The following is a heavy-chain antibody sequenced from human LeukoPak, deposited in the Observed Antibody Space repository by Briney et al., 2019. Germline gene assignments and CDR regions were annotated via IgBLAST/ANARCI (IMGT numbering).Heavy chain of an antibody. J-gene: IGHJ4*02. D-gene: IGHD4-17*01. V-gene: IGHV3-23*01. CDR2: IRGSDGST. CDR3: AKDVYGDYGGLDY. CDR1: GFPLSTYA. Sequence: GGSLRLSCAASGFPLSTYAMSWVRQAPGKGLEWVSSIRGSDGSTYYADSVKGRFAISRDNPKNTLYLQMNSLRAEDTAVYYCAKDVYGDYGGLDYWGQGTLVTVSS.